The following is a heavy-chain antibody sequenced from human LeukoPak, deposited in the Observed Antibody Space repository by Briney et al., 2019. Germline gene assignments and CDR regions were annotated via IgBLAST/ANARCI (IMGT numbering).Heavy chain of an antibody. D-gene: IGHD1-1*01. CDR1: GFTFSSYS. Sequence: PGGSLRLSCAASGFTFSSYSMNWVRQAPGKGLEWVSYISSSSNTIYYADSVKGRFTISRDNAKNSLYLQMNSLRAEDTAVYYCARDRYSRDWGQRTLVTVSS. V-gene: IGHV3-48*01. CDR3: ARDRYSRD. CDR2: ISSSSNTI. J-gene: IGHJ4*02.